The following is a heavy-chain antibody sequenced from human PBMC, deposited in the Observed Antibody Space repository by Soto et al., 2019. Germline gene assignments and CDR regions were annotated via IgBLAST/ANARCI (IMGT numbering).Heavy chain of an antibody. CDR1: GGTFSSYA. J-gene: IGHJ6*02. D-gene: IGHD6-13*01. Sequence: SVKVSCKASGGTFSSYAISWVRQAPGQGLEWMGGIIPIFGTANYAQKFQGRVTITADESTSTAYMELSSLRSEDTAVYYCAVLVPTGQQLPLSGRAVWGQGTTVTAPS. CDR2: IIPIFGTA. CDR3: AVLVPTGQQLPLSGRAV. V-gene: IGHV1-69*13.